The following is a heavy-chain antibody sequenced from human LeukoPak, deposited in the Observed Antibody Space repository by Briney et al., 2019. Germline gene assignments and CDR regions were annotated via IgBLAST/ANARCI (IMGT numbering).Heavy chain of an antibody. Sequence: GESLKISCKGSGYSFTSYWIGWVRQMPGKGLEWMGIIYPGDSDTKCSPSFQGQVTISADKFINTAFLRWSSLKASDTAMYYCARRDSSGSNFYYWGQGTLVTVSS. D-gene: IGHD3-22*01. CDR3: ARRDSSGSNFYY. CDR1: GYSFTSYW. J-gene: IGHJ4*02. CDR2: IYPGDSDT. V-gene: IGHV5-51*01.